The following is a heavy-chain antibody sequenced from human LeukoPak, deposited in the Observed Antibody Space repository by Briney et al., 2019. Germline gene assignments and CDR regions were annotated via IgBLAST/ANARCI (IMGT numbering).Heavy chain of an antibody. D-gene: IGHD6-19*01. CDR3: ARDGAVAGDYYYGMDV. J-gene: IGHJ6*02. Sequence: SETLSLTCTVSGGSISSGGYYWSWIRQHPGKGLEWIGYIYYSGSTYYNPSLKSRVTISVDTSKNQFSLKLNSVTAADTAVYYCARDGAVAGDYYYGMDVWGQGTTVTVSS. CDR2: IYYSGST. CDR1: GGSISSGGYY. V-gene: IGHV4-31*03.